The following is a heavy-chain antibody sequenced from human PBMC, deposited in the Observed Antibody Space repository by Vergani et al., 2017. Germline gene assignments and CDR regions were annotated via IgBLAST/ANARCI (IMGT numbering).Heavy chain of an antibody. D-gene: IGHD6-19*01. J-gene: IGHJ5*02. CDR3: ARHSXVEWLVKLGWIDP. V-gene: IGHV4-39*01. CDR2: IYYSGST. CDR1: GASIRSSNYY. Sequence: QLQLQESGPGLVKPSATLSLTCSVSGASIRSSNYYWGWIRQPPGKGLEWIASIYYSGSTYYNPSLKSLVTIYVDTSKNQFSLKLSSVTAADTAVYFCARHSXVEWLVKLGWIDPWGQGILVTVSS.